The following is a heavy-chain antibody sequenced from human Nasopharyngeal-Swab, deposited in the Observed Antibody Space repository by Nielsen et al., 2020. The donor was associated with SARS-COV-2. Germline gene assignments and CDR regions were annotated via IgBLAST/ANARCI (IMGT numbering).Heavy chain of an antibody. J-gene: IGHJ4*02. CDR3: AKGTVAGD. D-gene: IGHD6-19*01. CDR2: ISYDGSNQ. Sequence: GESLKISCAASGFTVSSYGMHWVRQAPGKGLEWVAVISYDGSNQYYADAVKGRFTISRDNSKNTLYLQMNSLRAEDTAVYYCAKGTVAGDWGQGTLVTVSS. CDR1: GFTVSSYG. V-gene: IGHV3-30*18.